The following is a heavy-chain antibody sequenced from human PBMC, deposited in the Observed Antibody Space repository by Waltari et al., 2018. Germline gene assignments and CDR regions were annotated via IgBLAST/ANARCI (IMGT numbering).Heavy chain of an antibody. CDR2: ISHSRST. CDR1: GESLRGYF. J-gene: IGHJ6*02. Sequence: QVQLQQWGAGLLKPSETLSLTFAVYGESLRGYFWSRLRQPPGQGLAWIGEISHSRSTNFNPSLKNRVTISVDTSKRQFSLKLSSVTAADAAVYFCARGPMLDYGDNSGHYYYGLDVWGQGTTVIVSS. D-gene: IGHD4-17*01. V-gene: IGHV4-34*01. CDR3: ARGPMLDYGDNSGHYYYGLDV.